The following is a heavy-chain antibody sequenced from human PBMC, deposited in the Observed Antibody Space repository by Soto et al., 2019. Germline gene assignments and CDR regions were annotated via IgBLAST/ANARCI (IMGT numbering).Heavy chain of an antibody. J-gene: IGHJ6*03. D-gene: IGHD5-18*01. V-gene: IGHV4-59*08. CDR1: GGSISSYY. CDR3: ARTLSGYSYGSRYYYYYMDV. Sequence: SETLSLTCTVSGGSISSYYWSWIRQPPGKGLEWIGYIYYSGSTNYNPSLKSRVTISVDTSKNQFSLKLSSVTAADTAVYYCARTLSGYSYGSRYYYYYMDVWGKGTTVTVSS. CDR2: IYYSGST.